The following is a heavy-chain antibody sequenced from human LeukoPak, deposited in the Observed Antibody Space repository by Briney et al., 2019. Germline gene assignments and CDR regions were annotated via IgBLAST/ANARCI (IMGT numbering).Heavy chain of an antibody. D-gene: IGHD6-19*01. CDR3: AGAGINYCYMDV. Sequence: ASVKVSCNVSGYTLIELSMHWVRHIPGKGLEWVGGFDPESGETIYAQKSQGRVTMTEDTSTDTAYMDMSSLRSEDTAVYYCAGAGINYCYMDVWGKGTTVTVSS. V-gene: IGHV1-24*01. CDR1: GYTLIELS. CDR2: FDPESGET. J-gene: IGHJ6*03.